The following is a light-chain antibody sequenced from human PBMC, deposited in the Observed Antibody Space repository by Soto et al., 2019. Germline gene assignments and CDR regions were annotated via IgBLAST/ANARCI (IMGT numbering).Light chain of an antibody. Sequence: QSVLTHPASVSASPGQSITISCTGTSSDVGAYTSVSWYQQHPGKVPKVVIYEVSNRPSGVSNRFSGSKSGNTASLTISGLQAEDEAHYYCSSYTSDNRSYVFGTGTKVTVL. J-gene: IGLJ1*01. CDR3: SSYTSDNRSYV. CDR1: SSDVGAYTS. V-gene: IGLV2-14*01. CDR2: EVS.